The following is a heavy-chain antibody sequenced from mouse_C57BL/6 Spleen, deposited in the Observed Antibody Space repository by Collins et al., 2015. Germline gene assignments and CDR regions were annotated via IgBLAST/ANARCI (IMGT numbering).Heavy chain of an antibody. J-gene: IGHJ2*01. V-gene: IGHV1-64*01. D-gene: IGHD1-1*01. CDR2: IHPNSGST. Sequence: QVQLQQPGAELVKPGASVKLSCKASGYTFTSYWMHWVKQRPGQGLEWIGMIHPNSGSTNYNEKFKSKATLTVDKSSSTAYMQLSSLTSEDSAVYYCARGGAYGSSYFDYWGQGTTLTVSS. CDR1: GYTFTSYW. CDR3: ARGGAYGSSYFDY.